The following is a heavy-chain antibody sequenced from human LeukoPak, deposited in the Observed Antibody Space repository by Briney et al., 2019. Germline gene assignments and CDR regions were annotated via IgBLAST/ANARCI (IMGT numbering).Heavy chain of an antibody. CDR1: GFIFDDYA. CDR2: INWNSGTL. J-gene: IGHJ2*01. V-gene: IGHV3-9*01. CDR3: ARGLGGDQGYFDL. Sequence: GRSLRLSCAASGFIFDDYAMHWVRQAPGKGLEGVSTINWNSGTLAYADSVKGRFTISRDNAKNSLYLQMNSLRTEDTALYYCARGLGGDQGYFDLWGRGTLATVSS. D-gene: IGHD3-10*01.